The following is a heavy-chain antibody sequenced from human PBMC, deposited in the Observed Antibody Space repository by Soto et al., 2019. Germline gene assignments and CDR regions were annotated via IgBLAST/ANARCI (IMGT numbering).Heavy chain of an antibody. D-gene: IGHD2-21*02. CDR3: ARHIVVVTAIHPHGGWFDP. CDR2: IIPIFGTA. V-gene: IGHV1-69*01. J-gene: IGHJ5*02. Sequence: QVQLVQSGAEVKKPGSSVKVSCKASGGTFSSYAISWVRQAPGQGLEWMGGIIPIFGTANYAQKFQGRVTITADESTSTAYMELSSLRSEDTAVYYCARHIVVVTAIHPHGGWFDPWGQGTLVTVSS. CDR1: GGTFSSYA.